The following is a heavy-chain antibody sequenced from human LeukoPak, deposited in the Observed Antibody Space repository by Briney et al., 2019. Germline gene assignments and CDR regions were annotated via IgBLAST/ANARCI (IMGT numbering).Heavy chain of an antibody. V-gene: IGHV3-21*01. D-gene: IGHD3-10*01. CDR1: GFTFSSYS. CDR2: ISSSSSYI. J-gene: IGHJ4*02. CDR3: ATLGGGGSGSYYKWDY. Sequence: GGSLRLSCAASGFTFSSYSMNWVRQAPGKGLEWVSSISSSSSYIYYADSVKGRFTISRDNAKNSLYLQMNSLRAEDTAVYYCATLGGGGSGSYYKWDYWGQGTLVTVSS.